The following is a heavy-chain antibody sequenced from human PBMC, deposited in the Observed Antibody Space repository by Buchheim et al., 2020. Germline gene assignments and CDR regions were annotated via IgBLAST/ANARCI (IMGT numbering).Heavy chain of an antibody. CDR3: TTDVVMTMAWGAVHY. V-gene: IGHV3-15*07. Sequence: EVQLVESGGGLVKPGGSLRLSCAASGFTFSNAWMNWVRQAPGTGLEWVGRIKSKSDGGTTDYAAPVNGRFTITRDDSKNTLYLQINSLKTEDTAMYYCTTDVVMTMAWGAVHYWGQGTL. D-gene: IGHD3-10*01. CDR2: IKSKSDGGTT. CDR1: GFTFSNAW. J-gene: IGHJ4*02.